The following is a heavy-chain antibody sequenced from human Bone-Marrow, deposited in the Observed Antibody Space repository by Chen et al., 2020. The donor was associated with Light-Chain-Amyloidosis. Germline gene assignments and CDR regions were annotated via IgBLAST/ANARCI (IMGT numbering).Heavy chain of an antibody. D-gene: IGHD2-15*01. Sequence: QVQLQELGPGLVKPSETLSLTCTISGGSIGNYYWSWLRRPPEKGLEWIGDIYDSGGHNYSPSLWGRVSSSVDPSKLPYSLRLSSVSAADTATCCCARATCSRGFLARYFELWGLGTLVTVSS. J-gene: IGHJ2*01. CDR2: IYDSGGH. V-gene: IGHV4-59*01. CDR3: ARATCSRGFLARYFEL. CDR1: GGSIGNYY.